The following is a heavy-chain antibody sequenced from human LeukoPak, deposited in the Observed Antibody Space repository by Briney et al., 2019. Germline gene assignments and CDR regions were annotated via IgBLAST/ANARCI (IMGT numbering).Heavy chain of an antibody. CDR2: IKQDGREK. CDR1: GFTFGDYA. CDR3: ARILTGYDVFDY. Sequence: PGGSLRLSCITSGFTFGDYALSWVRQAPGEGLEWVANIKQDGREKYYVDSVKGRFTISRDNAKNSLYLQMNSLRAEDTAVYYCARILTGYDVFDYWGQGTLVTVSS. V-gene: IGHV3-7*01. J-gene: IGHJ4*02. D-gene: IGHD3-9*01.